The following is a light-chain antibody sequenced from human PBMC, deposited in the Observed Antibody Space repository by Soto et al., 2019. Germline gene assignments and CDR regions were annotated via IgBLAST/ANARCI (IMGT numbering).Light chain of an antibody. CDR1: QSISGS. J-gene: IGKJ1*01. Sequence: DIQMTQSPSTLSASVGDRVTITCRASQSISGSLAWYQQKPGKAPKLLIYEASNLKSGVPSRFSGSGSGTEYTLTISCLQPDDSASYYWQQDNGYWTFGQGTRVEIK. CDR3: QQDNGYWT. CDR2: EAS. V-gene: IGKV1-5*03.